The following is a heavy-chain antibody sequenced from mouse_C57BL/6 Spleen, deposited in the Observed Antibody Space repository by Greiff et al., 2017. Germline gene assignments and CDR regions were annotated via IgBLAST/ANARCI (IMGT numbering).Heavy chain of an antibody. CDR2: ISDGGSYT. CDR1: GFTFSSYA. V-gene: IGHV5-4*01. D-gene: IGHD1-1*01. CDR3: AREASNYYGSSYFDY. Sequence: EVKVEESGGGLVKPGGSLKLSCAASGFTFSSYAMSWVRQTPEKRLEWVATISDGGSYTYYPDNVKGRFTISRDNAKNNLYLQMSHLKSEDTAMYYCAREASNYYGSSYFDYWGQGTTLTVSS. J-gene: IGHJ2*01.